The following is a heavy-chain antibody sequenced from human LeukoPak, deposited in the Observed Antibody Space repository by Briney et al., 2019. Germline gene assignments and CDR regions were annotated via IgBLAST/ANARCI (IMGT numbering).Heavy chain of an antibody. CDR2: IYYSGST. V-gene: IGHV4-59*08. D-gene: IGHD3-22*01. CDR1: GGSISSYY. CDR3: ARHPLSRYDSSGYYYDY. Sequence: SETLSLTCTVSGGSISSYYWSWIRQPPGKGLEWIGYIYYSGSTYYNPSLKSRVTISVDTSKNQFSLKLSSVTAADTAVYYCARHPLSRYDSSGYYYDYWGQGTLVTVSS. J-gene: IGHJ4*02.